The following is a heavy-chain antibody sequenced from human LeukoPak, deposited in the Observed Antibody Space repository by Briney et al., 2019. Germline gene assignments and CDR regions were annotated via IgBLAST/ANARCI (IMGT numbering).Heavy chain of an antibody. CDR3: ARVSYYYDSSGDFDY. J-gene: IGHJ4*02. D-gene: IGHD3-22*01. CDR2: IYYSGST. Sequence: SETLSLTCTVSGGSISSSSYYWGWIRQPPGKGLEWIGSIYYSGSTYYNPSLKSRVTISVDTSKNQFSLKLSSVTAADTAVYYCARVSYYYDSSGDFDYWGQGTLVTVSS. CDR1: GGSISSSSYY. V-gene: IGHV4-39*07.